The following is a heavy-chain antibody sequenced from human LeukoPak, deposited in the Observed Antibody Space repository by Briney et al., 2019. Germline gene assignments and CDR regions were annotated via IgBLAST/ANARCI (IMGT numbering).Heavy chain of an antibody. CDR3: ARDLVGYHAFGI. V-gene: IGHV4-30-4*01. CDR2: IYYSGST. Sequence: SETLSLTCTVSGGSISSGDYYWSWIRQPPGKGLEWIGYIYYSGSTYYNPSLKSRVTISVDTSKNQFSLKLSSVTAADTAVYYCARDLVGYHAFGIWGQGTMVTVSS. J-gene: IGHJ3*02. D-gene: IGHD1-26*01. CDR1: GGSISSGDYY.